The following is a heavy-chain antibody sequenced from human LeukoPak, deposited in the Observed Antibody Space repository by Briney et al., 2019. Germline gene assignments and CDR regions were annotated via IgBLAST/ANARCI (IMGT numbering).Heavy chain of an antibody. J-gene: IGHJ6*02. Sequence: PSETLSLTCTVSGGSISSYYWSWIRQPPGKGLEWIGYIYYSGSTNYNPSLKSRVTISVDTSKNQFSLKLSSVTAADTAVYYCARQVAAAGTGQLDYYYGMDVWGQGTTVTVSS. CDR1: GGSISSYY. CDR3: ARQVAAAGTGQLDYYYGMDV. D-gene: IGHD6-13*01. CDR2: IYYSGST. V-gene: IGHV4-59*08.